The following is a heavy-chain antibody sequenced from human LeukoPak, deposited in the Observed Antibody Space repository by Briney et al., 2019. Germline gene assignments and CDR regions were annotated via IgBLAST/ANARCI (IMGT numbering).Heavy chain of an antibody. CDR1: GFTFSSYS. Sequence: GGSLRLSCVASGFTFSSYSMNWVRQAPGKGLEWVSYIRSTGSPIYYADSVKGRFTISRDNARNSLYLQMNSLRGEDTAVYYCVRDPDALDFWGQGTLVTVSS. J-gene: IGHJ4*02. CDR3: VRDPDALDF. V-gene: IGHV3-48*01. CDR2: IRSTGSPI.